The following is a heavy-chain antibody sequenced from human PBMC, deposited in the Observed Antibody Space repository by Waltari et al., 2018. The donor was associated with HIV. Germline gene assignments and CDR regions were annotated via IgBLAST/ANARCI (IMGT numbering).Heavy chain of an antibody. Sequence: EVLLVESGGGLVKPGGTLRLSCAACGFIFPNFWMTWVRQVTGKGLEWVGRIKSKSVGETTDDAASVRGRFTVSRDDSKNTLFLQMNNLKSEDTGIYYCTVPRSGSSGFFYWGQGILVTVSS. D-gene: IGHD3-22*01. CDR3: TVPRSGSSGFFY. V-gene: IGHV3-15*01. CDR2: IKSKSVGETT. CDR1: GFIFPNFW. J-gene: IGHJ4*02.